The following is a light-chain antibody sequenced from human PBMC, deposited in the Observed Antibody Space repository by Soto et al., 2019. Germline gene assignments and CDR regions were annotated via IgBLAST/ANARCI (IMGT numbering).Light chain of an antibody. CDR1: QSISSY. J-gene: IGKJ2*01. CDR3: QQSYSTPQT. V-gene: IGKV1-39*01. Sequence: DLQMTQSPSSLSASVGDRVTITCRASQSISSYLNWYQQKPGKAPKLLIYAASSLQSGDPSRFSGSGSGTDFTLTISSLQPEDFATYYCQQSYSTPQTFGQGTKLEI. CDR2: AAS.